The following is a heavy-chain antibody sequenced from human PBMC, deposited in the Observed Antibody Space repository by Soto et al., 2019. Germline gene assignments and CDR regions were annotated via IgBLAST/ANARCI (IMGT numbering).Heavy chain of an antibody. CDR2: IRGYNGAS. Sequence: QVQLVQSGAEVKKPGASVKVSCKTSGYTFTAYGISWVRQAPGQGPEWMGWIRGYNGASKYAQKFQDRVTLTTDKATGTAYMELRSLTSDDTAIYYCARDLIVGDTTYFDHWGQGTLVTVS. D-gene: IGHD1-26*01. CDR3: ARDLIVGDTTYFDH. CDR1: GYTFTAYG. J-gene: IGHJ4*02. V-gene: IGHV1-18*01.